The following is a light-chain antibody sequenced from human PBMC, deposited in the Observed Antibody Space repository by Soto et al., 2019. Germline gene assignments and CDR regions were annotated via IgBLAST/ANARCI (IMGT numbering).Light chain of an antibody. CDR2: GNN. Sequence: QFVLTQSPSESGAPGQRVTISCTGSSSNIGAGYDVHWYQQLPGTAPKLLIYGNNNRPSGVPDRFSGSKSGTSASLAITGLQAEDEADYYCQSYDRSLSGRVFGTGTKVTVL. CDR3: QSYDRSLSGRV. J-gene: IGLJ1*01. CDR1: SSNIGAGYD. V-gene: IGLV1-40*01.